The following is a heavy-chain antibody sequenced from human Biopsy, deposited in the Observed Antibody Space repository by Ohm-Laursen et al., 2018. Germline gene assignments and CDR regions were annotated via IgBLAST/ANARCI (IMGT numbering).Heavy chain of an antibody. Sequence: SVKVSCKASGGSFNSLDLSWVRQAPGQRPEWMGDVMPFFGTAQYAPKLQGRVSMTADKTTYTAYMELTSLTSEDTAVYFCARHYYDTSGYNWFDPWGQGTLVTVSS. D-gene: IGHD3-22*01. CDR1: GGSFNSLD. CDR2: VMPFFGTA. V-gene: IGHV1-69*06. J-gene: IGHJ5*02. CDR3: ARHYYDTSGYNWFDP.